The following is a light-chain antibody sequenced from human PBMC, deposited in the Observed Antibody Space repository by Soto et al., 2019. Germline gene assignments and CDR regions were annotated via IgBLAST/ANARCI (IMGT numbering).Light chain of an antibody. V-gene: IGLV1-40*01. CDR1: NADIGAGYE. CDR3: QSYDTNLTVL. J-gene: IGLJ2*01. CDR2: GTT. Sequence: QAVVTQPPSVSGAPGQRVTVSCTGSNADIGAGYEVHWYQQFPGTAPKLLIYGTTNRPSGVPDRFSGSKSGSSASLAITDLQPEDETDYYCQSYDTNLTVLFGGGTKLTVL.